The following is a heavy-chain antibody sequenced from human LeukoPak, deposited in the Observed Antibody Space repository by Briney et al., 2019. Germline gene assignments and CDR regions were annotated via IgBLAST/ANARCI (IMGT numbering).Heavy chain of an antibody. Sequence: GGSLRLSCAASGFTVRSNYVSWVRQAPGKGLEWVSSISSSSSYIYYADSVKGRFTISRDNAKNSLYLQMNSLRAEDTAVYYCAREGGLGAGYAFDIWGQGTMVTVSS. CDR2: ISSSSSYI. V-gene: IGHV3-21*01. J-gene: IGHJ3*02. D-gene: IGHD6-19*01. CDR3: AREGGLGAGYAFDI. CDR1: GFTVRSNY.